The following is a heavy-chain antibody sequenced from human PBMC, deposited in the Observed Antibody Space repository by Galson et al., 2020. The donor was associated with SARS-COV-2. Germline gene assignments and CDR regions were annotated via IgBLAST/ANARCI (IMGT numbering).Heavy chain of an antibody. CDR2: IAGNILRA. CDR3: ARVVGPFTYQGDGVFDS. J-gene: IGHJ4*02. CDR1: GFTFNNFA. Sequence: GESLKISCAASGFTFNNFAMSWVRQAPGQGLEWVSGIAGNILRANYSDSVKGRFTISRDSSKNTVFLQMNSLRVEDTATYYCARVVGPFTYQGDGVFDSWGRGTLVTVSS. D-gene: IGHD2-2*01. V-gene: IGHV3-23*01.